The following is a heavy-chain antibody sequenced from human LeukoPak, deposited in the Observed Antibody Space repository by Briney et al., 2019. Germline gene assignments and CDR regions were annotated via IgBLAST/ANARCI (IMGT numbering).Heavy chain of an antibody. CDR2: IWYDGSNK. CDR1: GFTFSSYG. CDR3: ARDDAEMAKSGEI. J-gene: IGHJ3*02. Sequence: GRSLRLSCAASGFTFSSYGMHWVRQAPGKGLEWVAVIWYDGSNKYYADSVKGRFTISRDNSKNTLYLQMNSLRAEDTAVYYCARDDAEMAKSGEIWGQGTMVTVSS. D-gene: IGHD5-24*01. V-gene: IGHV3-33*01.